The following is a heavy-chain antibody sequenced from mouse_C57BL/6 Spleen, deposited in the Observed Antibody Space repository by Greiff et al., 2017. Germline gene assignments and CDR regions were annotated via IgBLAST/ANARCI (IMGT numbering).Heavy chain of an antibody. CDR1: GYTFTDYN. V-gene: IGHV1-18*01. D-gene: IGHD3-3*01. CDR2: INPNNGGT. Sequence: EVQLLQSGPELVKPGASVKIPCKASGYTFTDYNMDWVQQTHGKSLEWIGDINPNNGGTIYNQKFKGEAPLTVDKSSSTAYMQLRSLTSEDTAVYYCAIGGTGYFDYWGQGTTLTVSS. CDR3: AIGGTGYFDY. J-gene: IGHJ2*01.